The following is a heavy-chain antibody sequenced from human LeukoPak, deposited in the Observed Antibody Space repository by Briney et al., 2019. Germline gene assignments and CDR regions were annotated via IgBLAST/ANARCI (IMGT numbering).Heavy chain of an antibody. V-gene: IGHV4-61*02. J-gene: IGHJ5*02. CDR2: IYTSGST. D-gene: IGHD2-15*01. Sequence: PSQTLSLTCTVSGGSISSGSYYWSWIRQPAGKGLEWIGRIYTSGSTNYNPSLKSRVTISVDTSKNQFSLKLSYVTAADTAVYYCARGPGRLGYCSGGSCQGYWFDPWGQGTLVTVSS. CDR3: ARGPGRLGYCSGGSCQGYWFDP. CDR1: GGSISSGSYY.